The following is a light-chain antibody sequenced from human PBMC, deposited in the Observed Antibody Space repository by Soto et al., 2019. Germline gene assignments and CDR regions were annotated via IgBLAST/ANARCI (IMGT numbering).Light chain of an antibody. Sequence: DIQLTQSPSFLSASVGDRVTITCRASQGISSYLAWYQQKPGKAPKLLIYAASTLQSGVPSRFSGSGSGTEFTLTISSLQPKDFATYYCQQLNSYLLTFGGGTKVDIK. V-gene: IGKV1-9*01. J-gene: IGKJ4*01. CDR2: AAS. CDR1: QGISSY. CDR3: QQLNSYLLT.